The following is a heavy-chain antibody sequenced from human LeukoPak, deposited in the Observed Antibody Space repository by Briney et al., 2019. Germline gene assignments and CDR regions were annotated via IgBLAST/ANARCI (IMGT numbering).Heavy chain of an antibody. Sequence: PSETLSLTCGASGGAISSTNWWSWVRQPQGQELEWIGEISLTGRTNYNPSLNGRVTMSLDESRNQLSLNLTSVTAADTAIYYCSRESGAFCPFGYWGQGTLVIVPP. CDR2: ISLTGRT. CDR3: SRESGAFCPFGY. D-gene: IGHD1-26*01. V-gene: IGHV4-4*02. J-gene: IGHJ4*02. CDR1: GGAISSTNW.